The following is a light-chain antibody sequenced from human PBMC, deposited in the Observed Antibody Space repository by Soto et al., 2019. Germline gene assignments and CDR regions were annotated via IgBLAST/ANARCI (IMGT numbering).Light chain of an antibody. CDR3: CSYAGSYTFF. CDR2: DVS. Sequence: QSVLAQPRSVSGSPGQSVTISCTGTSSDVGGYNYVSWYQQHPGKAPKLMIYDVSKRPSGVPDRFSDSKSSNTASLTISGLQAEDEADYYCCSYAGSYTFFFGTGTKVTVL. J-gene: IGLJ1*01. CDR1: SSDVGGYNY. V-gene: IGLV2-11*01.